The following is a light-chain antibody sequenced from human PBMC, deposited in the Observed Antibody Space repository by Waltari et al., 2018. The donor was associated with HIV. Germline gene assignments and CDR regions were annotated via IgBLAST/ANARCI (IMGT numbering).Light chain of an antibody. CDR3: SSYAGSNNVV. CDR1: SSDVGSYTS. V-gene: IGLV2-8*01. Sequence: QSALTQPPSASGSPGQSVTTSRTGTSSDVGSYTSVHWYQQHPGKAPKLIIYGVNKRPSGVPDRFSGSKSGNTASLTVSGLQAEDEAEYYCSSYAGSNNVVFGGGTKLTVL. CDR2: GVN. J-gene: IGLJ2*01.